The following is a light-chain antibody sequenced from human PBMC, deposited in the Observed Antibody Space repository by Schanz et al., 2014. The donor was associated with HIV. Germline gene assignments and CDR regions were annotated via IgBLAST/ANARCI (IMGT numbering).Light chain of an antibody. CDR2: EDS. J-gene: IGLJ2*01. Sequence: QSALTQPRSVSGSPGQSVTISCTGTSSDVGGYNYVSWYQQHPGKAPKLMIYEDSKRPSGVSNRFSGSKSGNTASLTISGLQAEDEAEYYCSSYTSSSTVVFGGGTKLTVL. CDR3: SSYTSSSTVV. V-gene: IGLV2-14*01. CDR1: SSDVGGYNY.